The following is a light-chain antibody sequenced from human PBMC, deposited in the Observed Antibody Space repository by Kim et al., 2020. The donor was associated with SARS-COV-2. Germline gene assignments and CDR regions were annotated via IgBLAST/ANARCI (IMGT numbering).Light chain of an antibody. CDR2: AAS. CDR3: QQSYSTLPWT. V-gene: IGKV1-39*01. Sequence: DIQMTQSPSSLSASVGDRVTITCRASQSISSYLNWYQQKPGKAPKLLIYAASSLQSGVPSRFSGSGSGTDFTLTISSLQPEDFATYYCQQSYSTLPWTFGQGTTVDIK. CDR1: QSISSY. J-gene: IGKJ1*01.